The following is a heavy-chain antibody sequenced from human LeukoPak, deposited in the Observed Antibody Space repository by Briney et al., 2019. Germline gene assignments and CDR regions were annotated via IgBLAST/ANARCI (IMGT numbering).Heavy chain of an antibody. J-gene: IGHJ4*02. CDR2: IYTRGNT. CDR3: ARASGTVVITPYFDY. CDR1: GGSINTFY. Sequence: TSETLSLTCTVSGGSINTFYWSWIRQPGGKGLDWIGRIYTRGNTNYNPSLKSRVTMSVDTSKNQFSLKVSSVTAADTAVYYCARASGTVVITPYFDYWGQGTLVTVSS. D-gene: IGHD3-22*01. V-gene: IGHV4-4*07.